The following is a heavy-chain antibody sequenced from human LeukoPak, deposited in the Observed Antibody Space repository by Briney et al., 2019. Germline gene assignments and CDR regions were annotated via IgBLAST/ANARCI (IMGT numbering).Heavy chain of an antibody. J-gene: IGHJ6*03. CDR2: INPNSGGT. D-gene: IGHD3-10*01. CDR3: ARGGKYYYGSGSYYSPYYYYMDV. Sequence: ASVKVSCKASGYTFTGYYMHWVRQAPGQGLEWMGWINPNSGGTNYAQKFQGRVTMTRDTSISTAYMELSRLRSEDTAVYYCARGGKYYYGSGSYYSPYYYYMDVWGKGTTVTVSS. V-gene: IGHV1-2*02. CDR1: GYTFTGYY.